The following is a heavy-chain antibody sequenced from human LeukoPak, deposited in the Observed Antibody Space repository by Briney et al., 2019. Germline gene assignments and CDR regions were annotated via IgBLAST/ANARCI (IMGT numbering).Heavy chain of an antibody. CDR1: GFTFSSYA. J-gene: IGHJ4*02. CDR3: ARNTVPFYYFNY. CDR2: ISGSGGST. D-gene: IGHD4-11*01. Sequence: GGSLRLSCAASGFTFSSYAMSWVRQAPGKGLEWVSAISGSGGSTYYADSVKGRFTISRDNSKNTLYLQMNSLRAEDAAIYYCARNTVPFYYFNYWGQGTLVTVSS. V-gene: IGHV3-23*01.